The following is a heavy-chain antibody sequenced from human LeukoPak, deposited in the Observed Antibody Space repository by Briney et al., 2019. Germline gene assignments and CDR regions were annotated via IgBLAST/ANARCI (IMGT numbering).Heavy chain of an antibody. Sequence: PGRSLRLSCAASGFTFSSYSMNWVRQAPGKGLEWDSSISSSSSYIYYADSVKGRFTTSRDNAKNPLYLQMNSLRAEDTAVYYCARVITMVRGVIPRGYYMDVWGKGTTVTVSS. J-gene: IGHJ6*03. CDR2: ISSSSSYI. CDR3: ARVITMVRGVIPRGYYMDV. CDR1: GFTFSSYS. V-gene: IGHV3-21*01. D-gene: IGHD3-10*01.